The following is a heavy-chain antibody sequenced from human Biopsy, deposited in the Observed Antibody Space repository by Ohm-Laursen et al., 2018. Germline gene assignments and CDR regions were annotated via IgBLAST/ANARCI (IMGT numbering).Heavy chain of an antibody. V-gene: IGHV4-38-2*01. CDR3: SKRDLSGTSPV. CDR1: GFTFSDYY. J-gene: IGHJ6*02. CDR2: IYYGGTT. D-gene: IGHD1-26*01. Sequence: LRLSCAASGFTFSDYYMSWIRQPPGKGLEWIASIYYGGTTHYNASLQGRVTISVDQPKNQFSLRLTSVAAADTAVYYCSKRDLSGTSPVWGQGTTVTVSS.